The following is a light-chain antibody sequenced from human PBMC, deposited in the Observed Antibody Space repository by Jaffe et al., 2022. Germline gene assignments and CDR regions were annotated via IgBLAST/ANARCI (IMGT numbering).Light chain of an antibody. Sequence: ESALTQSPGTLSLSPGERATLSCRASQSISSSYLAWYQQKPGQAPRLLIYGASSRATGIPDRFSGSGSGTDFTLTISRLEPEDFAVYYCQQSGNSLWTFGQGTKVEIK. J-gene: IGKJ1*01. CDR2: GAS. CDR3: QQSGNSLWT. V-gene: IGKV3-20*01. CDR1: QSISSSY.